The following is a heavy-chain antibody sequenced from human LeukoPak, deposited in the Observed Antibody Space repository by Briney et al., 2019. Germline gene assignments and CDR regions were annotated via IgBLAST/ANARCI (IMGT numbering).Heavy chain of an antibody. V-gene: IGHV3-23*01. CDR2: ISGSGGST. J-gene: IGHJ3*02. CDR3: AKGSSYYDSSGFRHDAFDI. Sequence: GGSLRLSCAASGFTFSSYAMSWVRQAPGRGLEWVSAISGSGGSTYYADSVKGRFTISRGNSKNTLYLQMNSLRAEDTAVYYCAKGSSYYDSSGFRHDAFDIWGQGTMVTVSS. CDR1: GFTFSSYA. D-gene: IGHD3-22*01.